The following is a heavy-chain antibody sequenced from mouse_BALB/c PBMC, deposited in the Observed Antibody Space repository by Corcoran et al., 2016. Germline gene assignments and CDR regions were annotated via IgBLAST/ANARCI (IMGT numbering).Heavy chain of an antibody. V-gene: IGHV9-3-1*01. CDR1: GYTFTDYG. CDR2: INTYTGEP. CDR3: ARFYYDYRDVDY. D-gene: IGHD2-4*01. Sequence: QIQLVQSGPELKKPGETVEVSCKASGYTFTDYGMNWVEQAPGKGLKWMGWINTYTGEPTYADDFKGRFAFSLETSASTAYLQINNLKNEDTATYFCARFYYDYRDVDYWGQGTTLTVSS. J-gene: IGHJ2*01.